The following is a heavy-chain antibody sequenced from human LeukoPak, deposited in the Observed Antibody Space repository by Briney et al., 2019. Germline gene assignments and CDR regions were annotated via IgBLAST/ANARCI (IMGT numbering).Heavy chain of an antibody. CDR3: ARALYSSGWYPDY. D-gene: IGHD6-19*01. V-gene: IGHV3-74*01. J-gene: IGHJ4*02. Sequence: GGSLRLSCAASGFTFGSYWMHWVRQAPGKGLAWVSRINSDGSSTSYADSVKGRFTISRDNAKNTLYLQMNSLRAEDTAVYYCARALYSSGWYPDYWGQGSLVTVSS. CDR1: GFTFGSYW. CDR2: INSDGSST.